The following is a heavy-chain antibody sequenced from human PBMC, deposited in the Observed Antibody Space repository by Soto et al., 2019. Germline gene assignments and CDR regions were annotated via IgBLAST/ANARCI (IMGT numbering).Heavy chain of an antibody. CDR3: ARDRQPDGIWTFDF. V-gene: IGHV3-23*01. Sequence: GGSLRLSCVASGFTFSNFAMAWVRQAPGVRLEWVSAISGSGDDTFYADSMKGRFTISRDNSQNMLFLQMNSLGVEDAAVYYCARDRQPDGIWTFDFWGRGAQVTVSS. J-gene: IGHJ4*02. CDR1: GFTFSNFA. CDR2: ISGSGDDT. D-gene: IGHD2-15*01.